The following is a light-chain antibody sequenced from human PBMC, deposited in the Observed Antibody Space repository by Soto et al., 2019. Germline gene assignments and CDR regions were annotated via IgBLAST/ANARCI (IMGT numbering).Light chain of an antibody. V-gene: IGLV2-23*02. Sequence: SVLTQPGSVSGSPGQSITISCTGTSSDVGSYNLVSWYQQHPGKAPKLMIYEVSKRPSGVSNRFSGSRSGNTASLTISGLQAEDEADYYCCSYAGSSTYGFGTGTKVTVL. CDR3: CSYAGSSTYG. CDR2: EVS. J-gene: IGLJ1*01. CDR1: SSDVGSYNL.